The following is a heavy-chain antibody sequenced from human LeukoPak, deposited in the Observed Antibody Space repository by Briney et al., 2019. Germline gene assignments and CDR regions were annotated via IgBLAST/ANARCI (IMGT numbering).Heavy chain of an antibody. D-gene: IGHD6-25*01. J-gene: IGHJ4*02. CDR2: IDSTGAYT. V-gene: IGHV3-23*01. CDR3: AKGSAAGRPYYFDY. Sequence: GGSLRLSCAASGFIFSNYAMSWVRQAPGKGLEWVSAIDSTGAYTWYADSVKGRFTISKDSSKTILCLQMNSLRAEDAAVYFCAKGSAAGRPYYFDYWGQGTLVTVSS. CDR1: GFIFSNYA.